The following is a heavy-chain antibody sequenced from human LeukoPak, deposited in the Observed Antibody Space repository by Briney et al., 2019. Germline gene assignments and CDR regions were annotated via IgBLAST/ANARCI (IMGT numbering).Heavy chain of an antibody. J-gene: IGHJ4*02. D-gene: IGHD3-10*01. CDR2: ISRTSNYI. Sequence: GGSLRLSCAPSRLPFESYSMTWVRQAPGKGLEWVSTISRTSNYIYTADSLKGRFTTSRDNAEKSLFLQMTNVKDDDTAVYYCVTKASVSGVKRYWGQGTLVTVSS. CDR3: VTKASVSGVKRY. V-gene: IGHV3-21*01. CDR1: RLPFESYS.